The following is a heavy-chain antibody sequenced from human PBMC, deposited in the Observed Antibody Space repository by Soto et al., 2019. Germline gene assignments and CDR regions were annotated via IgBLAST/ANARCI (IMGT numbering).Heavy chain of an antibody. D-gene: IGHD6-19*01. Sequence: GGSLRLSCAASGFTFSNAWMSWVRQAPGKGLEWVGRSKSKTDGGTTDYAAPVKVRFTISRDDSKNTVYLQMNSLKTEDTAVYYCSGWYANFQHWGQGTLVTVSS. V-gene: IGHV3-15*01. CDR3: SGWYANFQH. J-gene: IGHJ1*01. CDR1: GFTFSNAW. CDR2: SKSKTDGGTT.